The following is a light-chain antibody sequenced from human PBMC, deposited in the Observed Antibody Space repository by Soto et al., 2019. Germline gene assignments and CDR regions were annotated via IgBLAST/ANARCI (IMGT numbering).Light chain of an antibody. Sequence: IVLTQSPGPLSLSPGERATLSCRASQSVSSNYLAWYQQKPGQAPRLLIFGSSSRATGIPDRFSGSGSGADFTLTISRLEPEDFAVYYCQQYGTSPVTFGQGTKVEIK. CDR1: QSVSSNY. CDR2: GSS. V-gene: IGKV3-20*01. CDR3: QQYGTSPVT. J-gene: IGKJ1*01.